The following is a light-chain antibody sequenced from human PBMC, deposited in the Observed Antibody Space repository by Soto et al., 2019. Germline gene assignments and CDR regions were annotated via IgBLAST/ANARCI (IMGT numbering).Light chain of an antibody. CDR2: GAS. CDR1: QSVSSSY. Sequence: DIVLTHSPGTLSLSPCEGATLSCSASQSVSSSYLAWYQQKPGQAPRLLIYGASSRATGIPDRFSGSGSGTDFTLTISRLEPEDFAVYYCQQYGISPRTFGQGTKVDNK. CDR3: QQYGISPRT. J-gene: IGKJ1*01. V-gene: IGKV3-20*01.